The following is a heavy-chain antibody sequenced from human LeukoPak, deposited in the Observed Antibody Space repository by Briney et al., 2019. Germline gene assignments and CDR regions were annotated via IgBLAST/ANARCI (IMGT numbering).Heavy chain of an antibody. J-gene: IGHJ3*02. Sequence: PGGSLILSCAASGFTFSSYSMNWVRQAPGKGLEWVSSISSSSSYIYYADSVKGRFTISRDNAKKSLYLQMNSLRAEDTAVYYCARRGYSGSSGAFDIWGQGTMVTVSS. CDR1: GFTFSSYS. CDR3: ARRGYSGSSGAFDI. V-gene: IGHV3-21*01. D-gene: IGHD1-26*01. CDR2: ISSSSSYI.